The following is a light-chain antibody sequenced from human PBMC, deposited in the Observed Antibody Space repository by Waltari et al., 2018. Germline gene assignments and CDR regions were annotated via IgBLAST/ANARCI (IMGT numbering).Light chain of an antibody. Sequence: QSALTQPRSVSGSPGQSVTIPCTGTSSDVGGYNYVSCYQQHPGKAPKLMIYDVSNWPSGVPDRFSGSKSGNTASLTISGLQAEDEADYYCCSYAGSYSPWVFGGGTKLTVL. J-gene: IGLJ3*02. CDR1: SSDVGGYNY. V-gene: IGLV2-11*01. CDR2: DVS. CDR3: CSYAGSYSPWV.